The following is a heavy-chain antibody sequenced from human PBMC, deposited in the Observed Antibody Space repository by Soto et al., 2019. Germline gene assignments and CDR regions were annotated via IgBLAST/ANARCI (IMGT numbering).Heavy chain of an antibody. J-gene: IGHJ4*02. CDR1: GFTFSSYA. CDR2: ISYDGSNK. D-gene: IGHD5-18*01. V-gene: IGHV3-30-3*01. CDR3: AKDQDVDTPMVFAY. Sequence: PGGSLRLSCAASGFTFSSYAMHWVRQAPGKGLEWVAVISYDGSNKYYADSVKGRFTISRDNSKNTLYLQMSSLRAGDTAIYYCAKDQDVDTPMVFAYWGQGTLVTVSS.